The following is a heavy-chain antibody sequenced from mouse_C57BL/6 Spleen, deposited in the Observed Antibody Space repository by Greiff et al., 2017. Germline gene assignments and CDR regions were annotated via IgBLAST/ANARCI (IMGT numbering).Heavy chain of an antibody. CDR3: ARPYYGSNAMDY. D-gene: IGHD1-1*01. V-gene: IGHV5-6*01. CDR1: GFTFSSYG. CDR2: ISSGGSYT. Sequence: EVQLVESGGDLVKPGGSLKLSCAASGFTFSSYGMSWVRQTPDKRLEWVATISSGGSYTYYPDSVKGRFTISRDNAKNTLYLQMSSLKSEDTAMYYCARPYYGSNAMDYWGQGTSVTVSS. J-gene: IGHJ4*01.